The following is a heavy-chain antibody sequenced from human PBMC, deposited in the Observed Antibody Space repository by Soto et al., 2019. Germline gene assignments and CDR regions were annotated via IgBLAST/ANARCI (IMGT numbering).Heavy chain of an antibody. CDR3: ARAGNYDYVWGSYRYHAFDI. D-gene: IGHD3-16*02. J-gene: IGHJ3*02. CDR1: GGSISSGCYY. Sequence: QVQLQESGPGLVKPTQTLSLTSTVSGGSISSGCYYWSWIRQHPGKGLEWIGYIYYSGSTYYNPSLKSRVTTSVDTSKNQFSLKLSSVTAADTAVYYCARAGNYDYVWGSYRYHAFDIWGQGTMVTVSS. V-gene: IGHV4-31*03. CDR2: IYYSGST.